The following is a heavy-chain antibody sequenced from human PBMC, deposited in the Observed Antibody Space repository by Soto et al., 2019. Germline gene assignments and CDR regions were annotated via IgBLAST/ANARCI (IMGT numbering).Heavy chain of an antibody. CDR1: GLPHSSFATYA. D-gene: IGHD3-16*01. J-gene: IGHJ4*02. V-gene: IGHV3-23*01. CDR3: SKASSYEYVWGSFRYYFDH. Sequence: EVRLLESGGGLVQPGGSLRLSCTASGLPHSSFATYAMSWVRQAPGKGLEWVSGISGSGDRTHYADSVKGRFTIARDNSNNTLHLKMNSLRAEDTAVYYCSKASSYEYVWGSFRYYFDHWGQGALLTVSS. CDR2: ISGSGDRT.